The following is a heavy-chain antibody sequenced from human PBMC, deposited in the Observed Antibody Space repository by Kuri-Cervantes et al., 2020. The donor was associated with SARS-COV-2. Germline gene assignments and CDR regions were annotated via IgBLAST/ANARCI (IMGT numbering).Heavy chain of an antibody. V-gene: IGHV4-39*02. CDR1: GGSISSSSYY. CDR2: IYYSGST. J-gene: IGHJ4*02. CDR3: ARESHDFWSGRRRGFDY. D-gene: IGHD3-3*01. Sequence: SETLSLTCTVSGGSISSSSYYWGWIRQPPGKGLEWIGSIYYSGSTYYNPPLKSRVTISVDTSKNQFSLKLSSVTAADTAVYYCARESHDFWSGRRRGFDYWGQGTLVTVSS.